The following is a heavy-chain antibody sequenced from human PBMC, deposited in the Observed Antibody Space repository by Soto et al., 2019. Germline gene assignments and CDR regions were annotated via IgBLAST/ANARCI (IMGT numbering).Heavy chain of an antibody. V-gene: IGHV1-69*13. CDR2: IIPIFGTA. J-gene: IGHJ5*02. D-gene: IGHD6-6*01. CDR3: ATSILPRYSSSLLGNWFDP. Sequence: SVKVSCKASGGTFSSYAISWVRQAPGQGLEWMGGIIPIFGTANYAQKFQGRVTITADESTSTAYMELSGLRSEDTAVYYCATSILPRYSSSLLGNWFDPWGQGTLVTVSS. CDR1: GGTFSSYA.